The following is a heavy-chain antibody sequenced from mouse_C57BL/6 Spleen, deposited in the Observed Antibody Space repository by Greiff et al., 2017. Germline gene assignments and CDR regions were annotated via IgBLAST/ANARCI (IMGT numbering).Heavy chain of an antibody. D-gene: IGHD1-1*01. J-gene: IGHJ1*03. Sequence: EVQRVESGGGLVKPGGSLKLSCAASGFTFSDYGMHWVRQAPEKGLEWVAYISSGSSTIYYADTVQGRFTISRDNAKNTLFLQMTSLRSEDTAMYYCARAVVAGGYFDVWGTGTTVTVSS. V-gene: IGHV5-17*01. CDR1: GFTFSDYG. CDR3: ARAVVAGGYFDV. CDR2: ISSGSSTI.